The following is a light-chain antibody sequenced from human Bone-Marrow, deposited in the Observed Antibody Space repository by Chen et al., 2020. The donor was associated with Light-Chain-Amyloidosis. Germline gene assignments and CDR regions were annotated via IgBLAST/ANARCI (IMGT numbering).Light chain of an antibody. CDR1: QTVFDSGKNKNY. Sequence: DIVMTQSPDSLAVSLAERATINCKSSQTVFDSGKNKNYLAWYQKKPGLPPKLLIYWASTREDGVPDRFSGSGSGTDFTLTISGLQAEDVAVYYCQQYYSNFPSFGGGTKVEIK. J-gene: IGKJ4*01. V-gene: IGKV4-1*01. CDR2: WAS. CDR3: QQYYSNFPS.